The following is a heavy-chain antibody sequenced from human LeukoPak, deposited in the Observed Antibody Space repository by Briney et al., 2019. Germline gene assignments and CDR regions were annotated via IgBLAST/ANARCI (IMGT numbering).Heavy chain of an antibody. V-gene: IGHV4-34*01. CDR3: ASGAQQQVVTHFDY. CDR2: INHSGST. J-gene: IGHJ4*02. Sequence: SETLSLTCAVYGGSFSGYYWSWIRQPPGKGLEWIAEINHSGSTNYNPSPKSRLTTTLKKTKNHSPHQLSYMTAADTAVYYCASGAQQQVVTHFDYWGQGTLVTVSS. CDR1: GGSFSGYY. D-gene: IGHD3-22*01.